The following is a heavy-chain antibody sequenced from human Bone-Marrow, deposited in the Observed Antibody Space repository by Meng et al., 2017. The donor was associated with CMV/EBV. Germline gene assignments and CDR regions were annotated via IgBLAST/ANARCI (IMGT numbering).Heavy chain of an antibody. Sequence: GESLKISCAASGFTFSDYYMSWIRQAPGKGLEWVSYISSSGSTIYYADSVKGRFTISRDNSKNTLYLQMNSLRAEDTAIYYCAKGSSRIQLWASFDYWVQGTLVTVSS. CDR2: ISSSGSTI. D-gene: IGHD5-18*01. J-gene: IGHJ4*02. CDR1: GFTFSDYY. CDR3: AKGSSRIQLWASFDY. V-gene: IGHV3-11*01.